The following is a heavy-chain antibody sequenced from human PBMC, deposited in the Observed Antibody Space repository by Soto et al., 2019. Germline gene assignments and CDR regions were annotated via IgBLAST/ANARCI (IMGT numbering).Heavy chain of an antibody. D-gene: IGHD3-10*01. J-gene: IGHJ6*02. V-gene: IGHV4-31*03. CDR1: GGSISSGGYY. CDR3: AGGGVRGVITRTRDYYGMDV. CDR2: IYYSGST. Sequence: SETLSLTCTVSGGSISSGGYYWSWIRQHPGKGLEWIGYIYYSGSTYYNPSLKSRVTISVDTSKNQFSLKLSSVTAADTAMYYCAGGGVRGVITRTRDYYGMDVWGQGTTVTVSS.